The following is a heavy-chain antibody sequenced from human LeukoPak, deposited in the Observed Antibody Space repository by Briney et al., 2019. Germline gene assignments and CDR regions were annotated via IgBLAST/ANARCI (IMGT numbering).Heavy chain of an antibody. CDR2: ISYSGST. Sequence: SETLSLTCTVSGGSISGYYWSWIRQPPGKGLEWVGYISYSGSTNYNPSLKSRVTISVDRSKNQFSLKLSSVTAADTAVYYCARGFGYCGGDCYSEHAFDIWGQGTMVTVSS. V-gene: IGHV4-59*12. CDR3: ARGFGYCGGDCYSEHAFDI. D-gene: IGHD2-21*01. J-gene: IGHJ3*02. CDR1: GGSISGYY.